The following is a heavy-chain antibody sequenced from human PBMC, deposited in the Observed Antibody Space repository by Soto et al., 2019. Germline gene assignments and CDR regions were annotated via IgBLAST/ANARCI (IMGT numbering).Heavy chain of an antibody. CDR3: VTASLRTVICQY. D-gene: IGHD4-17*01. V-gene: IGHV1-24*01. CDR2: FDPENGDT. J-gene: IGHJ4*02. CDR1: GYTFNEFC. Sequence: QVQLVQSGAEVKKPGASVKVSCKVSGYTFNEFCMNWVRQAPGQGLEWMAGFDPENGDTNYAQKLQGRVTVTVDTSTNTAYMELSSLRSEDTAVYYCVTASLRTVICQYWGQGTLVTVSS.